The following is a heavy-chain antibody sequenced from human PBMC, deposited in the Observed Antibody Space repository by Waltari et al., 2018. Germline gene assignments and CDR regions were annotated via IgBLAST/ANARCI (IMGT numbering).Heavy chain of an antibody. V-gene: IGHV3-49*04. J-gene: IGHJ4*02. D-gene: IGHD3-10*01. CDR2: IRSKAYGGTT. CDR1: GFTFGDYA. Sequence: EVQLVESGGGLVQPGRSLRLSCTASGFTFGDYAMSWVRQAPGKGLEWVGFIRSKAYGGTTEYAASVKGRFTISRDDSKSIAYLQMNSLRAEDTAVYYCARMIWFGESMPVDYWGQGTLVTVSS. CDR3: ARMIWFGESMPVDY.